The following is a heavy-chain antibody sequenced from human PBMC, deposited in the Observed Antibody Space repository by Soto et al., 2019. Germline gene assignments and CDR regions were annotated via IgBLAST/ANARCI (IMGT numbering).Heavy chain of an antibody. D-gene: IGHD3-10*01. V-gene: IGHV4-39*01. J-gene: IGHJ6*02. CDR2: IYYSGNT. CDR1: GGSVSSGTSY. Sequence: SETLSLTCTVSGGSVSSGTSYWGSIRQPPGKGLEWIGIIYYSGNTYYNPSLKRRVTISVDTSKNQFSLNLSSVTAPDTAVYYCARRGEMERNYYAMDVWGQGTTVTVSS. CDR3: ARRGEMERNYYAMDV.